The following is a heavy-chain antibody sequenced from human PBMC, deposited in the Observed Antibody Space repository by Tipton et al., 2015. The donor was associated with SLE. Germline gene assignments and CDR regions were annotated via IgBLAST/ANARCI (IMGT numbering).Heavy chain of an antibody. CDR1: GGTFRKYA. J-gene: IGHJ3*02. Sequence: QSGAEVKKPGSSVKVSCKASGGTFRKYAISWVRQAPGQGLEWMGWIIPISGTANYAQKFQGRVTITADESTSTAYMELRSLRSDDTAVYYCARATTVGTPYAYDIWGQGTMVTVSS. D-gene: IGHD4-23*01. CDR2: IIPISGTA. V-gene: IGHV1-69*01. CDR3: ARATTVGTPYAYDI.